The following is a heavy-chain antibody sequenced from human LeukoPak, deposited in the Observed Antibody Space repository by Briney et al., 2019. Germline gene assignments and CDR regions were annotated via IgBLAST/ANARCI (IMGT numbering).Heavy chain of an antibody. CDR3: AKEVVEVIPTAVDGELYFYYYGMDV. D-gene: IGHD2-2*01. J-gene: IGHJ6*02. V-gene: IGHV3-43*02. CDR1: EFTFEDYA. CDR2: VSGDGYTT. Sequence: GGSLRLSCVASEFTFEDYAMSWVRQVPGKGLEWVSLVSGDGYTTYYADSVKGRFSISRDNRKNSLYLQVNSLRADDTALYYCAKEVVEVIPTAVDGELYFYYYGMDVWGQGTTVIVSS.